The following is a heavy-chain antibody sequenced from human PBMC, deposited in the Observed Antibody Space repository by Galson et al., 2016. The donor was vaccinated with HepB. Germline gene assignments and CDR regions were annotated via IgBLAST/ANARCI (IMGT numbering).Heavy chain of an antibody. J-gene: IGHJ5*02. Sequence: SETLSLTCAVSGGSMNNNNWWSWVRQPPGKGLEWIGESHHSGRTNYRPSLKSRVVVSVDKPQKQCSLGLASVTAADTAVYSCATFASWYEGYFGPWGQGILVTVSS. V-gene: IGHV4-4*02. CDR2: SHHSGRT. CDR1: GGSMNNNNW. D-gene: IGHD6-13*01. CDR3: ATFASWYEGYFGP.